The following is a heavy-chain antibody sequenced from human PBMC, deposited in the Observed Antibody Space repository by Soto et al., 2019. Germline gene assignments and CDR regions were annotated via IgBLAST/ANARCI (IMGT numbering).Heavy chain of an antibody. D-gene: IGHD1-26*01. J-gene: IGHJ6*02. V-gene: IGHV4-39*01. Sequence: ETLSLTCTVSGGSISSSSYYWGWIRQPPGKGLEWIGSTYYSGSTYYNPSLKSRVTISVDTSKNQFSLKLSSVTAADTAVYYCARHSGGPAYYYYGMDVWGQGTTVTVSS. CDR1: GGSISSSSYY. CDR3: ARHSGGPAYYYYGMDV. CDR2: TYYSGST.